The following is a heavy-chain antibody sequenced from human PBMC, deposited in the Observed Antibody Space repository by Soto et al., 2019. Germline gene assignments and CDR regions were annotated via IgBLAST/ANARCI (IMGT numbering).Heavy chain of an antibody. D-gene: IGHD3-10*01. CDR3: ARSYYYGSGSYGMDV. J-gene: IGHJ6*02. Sequence: SETLSLTCAVYGGSFSGYYWSWIRQPPGKGLERIGEINHSGSTNYNPSIKSRVTISVDTSKNQFSLKLSSVTAADTAVYYCARSYYYGSGSYGMDVWGQGTTVT. V-gene: IGHV4-34*01. CDR2: INHSGST. CDR1: GGSFSGYY.